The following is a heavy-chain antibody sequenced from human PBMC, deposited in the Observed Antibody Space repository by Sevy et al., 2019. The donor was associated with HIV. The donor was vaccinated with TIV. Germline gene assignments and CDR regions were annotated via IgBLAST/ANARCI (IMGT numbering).Heavy chain of an antibody. CDR1: GYTYTNYG. Sequence: ASMKVSCKASGYTYTNYGISWVRQAPGQGLKWMGWISAYNGNTNYAQRLQGRVTMTTDTSTSTAYMELRSLRSDDTAVYYCARDRGIAVAGHFDYWGQGTLVTVSS. CDR2: ISAYNGNT. CDR3: ARDRGIAVAGHFDY. V-gene: IGHV1-18*04. D-gene: IGHD6-19*01. J-gene: IGHJ4*02.